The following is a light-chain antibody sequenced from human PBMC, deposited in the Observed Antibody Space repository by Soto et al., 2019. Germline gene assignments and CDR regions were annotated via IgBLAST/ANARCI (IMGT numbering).Light chain of an antibody. CDR2: RTS. J-gene: IGKJ4*01. Sequence: ETVMTQSPATLSVSPGERATLSCRASQSISNNLAWYQQKPGQAPRLITFRTSTRATGVPARFSGSGSGTEFNITISSLQSEDFAVYYCQQYNNWPRATFGGGTKVEIK. CDR1: QSISNN. CDR3: QQYNNWPRAT. V-gene: IGKV3-15*01.